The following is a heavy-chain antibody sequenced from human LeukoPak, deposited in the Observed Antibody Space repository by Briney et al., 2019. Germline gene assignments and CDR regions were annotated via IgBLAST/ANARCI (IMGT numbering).Heavy chain of an antibody. CDR2: ISGSGGST. V-gene: IGHV3-23*01. Sequence: AGGSLRLSCAASGVTFSSYAMSWVRQAPGKGLEWVSAISGSGGSTYYADSVKGRFTISRDNSKNTLYLQMNSLRAEDTAVYYCAKVEKVAGRYYFDYWGQGTLVTVSS. D-gene: IGHD6-19*01. CDR3: AKVEKVAGRYYFDY. J-gene: IGHJ4*02. CDR1: GVTFSSYA.